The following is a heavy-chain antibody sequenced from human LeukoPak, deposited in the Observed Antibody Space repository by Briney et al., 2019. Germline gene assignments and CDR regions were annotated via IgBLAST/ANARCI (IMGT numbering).Heavy chain of an antibody. Sequence: PSQTLSLTCTFSGGSISSGSYYWSWIRQPAGKGLEWIGRIYTSGSTNYNPSLKSRVTISVDTSKNQFSLKLSSVTAADTAVYYCAREYYDFWSGYSDYYYYYMDVWGKGTTVTVSS. CDR2: IYTSGST. CDR3: AREYYDFWSGYSDYYYYYMDV. J-gene: IGHJ6*03. V-gene: IGHV4-61*02. D-gene: IGHD3-3*01. CDR1: GGSISSGSYY.